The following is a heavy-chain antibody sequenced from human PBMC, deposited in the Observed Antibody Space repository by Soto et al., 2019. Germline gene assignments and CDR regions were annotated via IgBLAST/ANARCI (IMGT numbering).Heavy chain of an antibody. D-gene: IGHD3-3*01. J-gene: IGHJ4*01. CDR1: GGSVTNYY. CDR2: MFYRGRA. CDR3: ATAVNDFWSGFSYYFDN. Sequence: SETLSLTCSVSGGSVTNYYCSWIRQPPGKGLEWIGYMFYRGRASYYNTSLKSRVTISVDTSKNEFSLKLGSVTSADTAIHYCATAVNDFWSGFSYYFDNWGRGTMVNVYS. V-gene: IGHV4-59*02.